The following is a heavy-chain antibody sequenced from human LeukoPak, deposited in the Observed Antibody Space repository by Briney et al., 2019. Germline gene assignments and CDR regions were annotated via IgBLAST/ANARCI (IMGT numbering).Heavy chain of an antibody. CDR1: GFTFSSYW. Sequence: GGSLRLSCAASGFTFSSYWTSWVRQAPGKGLEWVANIKQDGSEKYYVDSVKGRFTISRDNAKNSLYLQMNSLRAEDTAEYYCARGWYNDYWGQGTLVTVSS. D-gene: IGHD6-13*01. CDR2: IKQDGSEK. J-gene: IGHJ4*02. V-gene: IGHV3-7*01. CDR3: ARGWYNDY.